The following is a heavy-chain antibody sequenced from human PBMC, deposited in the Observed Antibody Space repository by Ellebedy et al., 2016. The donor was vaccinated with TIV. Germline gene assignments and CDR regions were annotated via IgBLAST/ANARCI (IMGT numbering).Heavy chain of an antibody. CDR1: GYRFTSYW. CDR2: IYPGDDDT. D-gene: IGHD4-23*01. J-gene: IGHJ3*02. CDR3: ATHYGGGGHDGFDI. Sequence: GESLKISCQGSGYRFTSYWIGWVRQMPGKGLEWMGIIYPGDDDTRYSPSFQGQVPISADKSSSTAYLQWSSLKASDTAMYYCATHYGGGGHDGFDIWGQGTTVIVSS. V-gene: IGHV5-51*01.